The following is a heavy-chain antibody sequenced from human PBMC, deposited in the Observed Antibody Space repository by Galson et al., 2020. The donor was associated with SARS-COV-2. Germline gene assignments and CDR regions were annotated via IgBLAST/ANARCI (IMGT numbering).Heavy chain of an antibody. Sequence: GESLKISCKGSGYSFTSYWIGWVRQMPGKGLEWMGIIYPGDSDTRYRPSFQGQVTISADKSISTAYLQWSSLKASDTAMYYCARQTAFYYGSGSYVFAFDIWGQGTMVTVSS. CDR3: ARQTAFYYGSGSYVFAFDI. CDR2: IYPGDSDT. V-gene: IGHV5-51*01. J-gene: IGHJ3*02. D-gene: IGHD3-10*01. CDR1: GYSFTSYW.